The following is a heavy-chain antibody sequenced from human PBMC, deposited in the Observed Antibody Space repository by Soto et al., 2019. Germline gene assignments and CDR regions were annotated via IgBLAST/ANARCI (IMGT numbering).Heavy chain of an antibody. V-gene: IGHV3-30-3*01. CDR1: GFTFSDYA. J-gene: IGHJ4*02. D-gene: IGHD6-13*01. CDR2: ISHDGSNK. Sequence: QVQLVESGGGVVQPGRSLRLSCAASGFTFSDYAMHWVRQAPGKGLEWVAVISHDGSNKYYADSVKGRFTISRDDSKNTLYVQMNSLRAEDTAIYYCARGATWYGPYWGQGTLVIVSS. CDR3: ARGATWYGPY.